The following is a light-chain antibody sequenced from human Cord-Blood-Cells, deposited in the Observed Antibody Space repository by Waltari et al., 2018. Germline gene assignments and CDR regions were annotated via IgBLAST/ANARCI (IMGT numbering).Light chain of an antibody. J-gene: IGKJ1*01. Sequence: EIVMTQSPATLSVSPGERATLSCRASQSVSSNFAWYQQKPGQAPRLLIYGASPRATGSPARFSGSGSGTEFTLTLSSLQSEDFAVYYCQQYNTWPPWTFGQVTKVEIK. CDR2: GAS. CDR3: QQYNTWPPWT. V-gene: IGKV3-15*01. CDR1: QSVSSN.